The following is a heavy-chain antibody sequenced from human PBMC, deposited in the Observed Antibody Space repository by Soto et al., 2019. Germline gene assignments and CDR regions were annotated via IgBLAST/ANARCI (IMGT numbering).Heavy chain of an antibody. CDR1: VITSGSRA. CDR2: ITDTGGDT. V-gene: IGHV3-23*01. CDR3: ARGSKDSYPGSRIFDF. J-gene: IGHJ4*02. D-gene: IGHD3-10*01. Sequence: GGTLSLSYVASVITSGSRAMSWFRQAPVQGLQWVSTITDTGGDTKSADSVRGRFTISRDNSKNTLYLQMSSLRAEDSAVYYCARGSKDSYPGSRIFDFWGRGTLVTVSS.